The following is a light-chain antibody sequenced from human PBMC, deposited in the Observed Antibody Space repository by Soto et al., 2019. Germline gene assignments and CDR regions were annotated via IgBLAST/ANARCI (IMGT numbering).Light chain of an antibody. Sequence: EIVLTQSPGTLSLSPGERATLSCRANQTISSSYLAWYQQKPGQTPRLLIYGSFSRATGIPDRFSGSGSGTDFTLTISRLEPEDFAVYYCQRYGSPWTFGQGTKVEIK. CDR3: QRYGSPWT. J-gene: IGKJ1*01. CDR1: QTISSSY. CDR2: GSF. V-gene: IGKV3-20*01.